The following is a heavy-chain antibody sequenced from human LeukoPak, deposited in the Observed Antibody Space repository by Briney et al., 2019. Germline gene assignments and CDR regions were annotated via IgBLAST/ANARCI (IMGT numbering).Heavy chain of an antibody. D-gene: IGHD3-3*01. CDR1: GFTFSNAW. V-gene: IGHV3-15*01. CDR2: IKSKTDVGTT. Sequence: GGSLRLSCAASGFTFSNAWMSWVRQAPGKGLEWVGRIKSKTDVGTTDYAAPVKGRFSISRDDSKNTLYLEMYSLKTEDTAMYYCLYFWSGSSLVDYWGQGTLVTVSS. CDR3: LYFWSGSSLVDY. J-gene: IGHJ4*02.